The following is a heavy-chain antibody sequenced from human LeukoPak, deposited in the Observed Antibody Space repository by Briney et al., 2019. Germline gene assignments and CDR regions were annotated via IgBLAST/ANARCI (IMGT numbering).Heavy chain of an antibody. V-gene: IGHV3-48*02. CDR1: GFTLSSYT. CDR3: ATSGSYRFDY. J-gene: IGHJ4*02. Sequence: GGSLRLSCAASGFTLSSYTMNWVRQAPGKGLEWVSYITSSSSTIYYADSVKGRFTISRDNAKNSLYLQMNSLRDEDTAIYYCATSGSYRFDYWGQGTLVTVSS. D-gene: IGHD1-26*01. CDR2: ITSSSSTI.